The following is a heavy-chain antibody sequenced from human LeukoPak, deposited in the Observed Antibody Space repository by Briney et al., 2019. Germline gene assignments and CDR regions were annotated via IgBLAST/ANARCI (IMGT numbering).Heavy chain of an antibody. V-gene: IGHV3-21*01. CDR3: ARDPYSGAYGNTYYYYMDV. CDR2: ISSSSSYI. D-gene: IGHD1-26*01. CDR1: GFTFSSYS. J-gene: IGHJ6*03. Sequence: GGSLRLSCAASGFTFSSYSMNWVRQAPGKGLEWVSSISSSSSYIYYADSVKGRFTISRDNAKNSLYLQMNSLTAEDTAVYYCARDPYSGAYGNTYYYYMDVWGKGTTVTISS.